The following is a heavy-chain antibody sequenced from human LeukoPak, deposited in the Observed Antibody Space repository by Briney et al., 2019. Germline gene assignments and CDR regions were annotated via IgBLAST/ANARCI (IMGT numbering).Heavy chain of an antibody. CDR3: AKDRGSGYCSSTSCSNWFDP. CDR1: GFTFSPYG. J-gene: IGHJ5*02. Sequence: GGSLRLSCAASGFTFSPYGMHWVRQAPGKGLEWVAVLSEYGSNKYYADSVEGRFTISRDNSKNTLYLQMNSLRAEDTAVYYCAKDRGSGYCSSTSCSNWFDPWGQGTLVTVSS. D-gene: IGHD2-2*01. V-gene: IGHV3-30*18. CDR2: LSEYGSNK.